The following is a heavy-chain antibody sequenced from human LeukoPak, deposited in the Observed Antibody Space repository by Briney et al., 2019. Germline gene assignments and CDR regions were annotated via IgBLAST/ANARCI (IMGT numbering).Heavy chain of an antibody. CDR3: ARGAGGIDAFDI. CDR1: GGTFSSYA. CDR2: IIPIFGTA. Sequence: SVKVSCKASGGTFSSYAISWVRQAPGQGLEWMGGIIPIFGTANYAQKFQGRVTITADESTSTAYVELSSLRSEDTAVYYCARGAGGIDAFDIWGQGTMVTVSS. V-gene: IGHV1-69*13. D-gene: IGHD1-26*01. J-gene: IGHJ3*02.